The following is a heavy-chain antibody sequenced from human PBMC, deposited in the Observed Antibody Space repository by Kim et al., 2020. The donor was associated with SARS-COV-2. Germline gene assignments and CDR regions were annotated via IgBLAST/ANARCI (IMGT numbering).Heavy chain of an antibody. CDR2: INHSGST. CDR1: GGSFSGYY. V-gene: IGHV4-34*01. Sequence: SETLSLTCAVYGGSFSGYYWSWIRQPPGKGLEWIGEINHSGSTNYNPSLKSRVTISVDTSKNQFSLKLSSVTAADTAVYYCARGHPGMRFGSYYYYYYM. J-gene: IGHJ6*03. CDR3: ARGHPGMRFGSYYYYYYM. D-gene: IGHD3-10*01.